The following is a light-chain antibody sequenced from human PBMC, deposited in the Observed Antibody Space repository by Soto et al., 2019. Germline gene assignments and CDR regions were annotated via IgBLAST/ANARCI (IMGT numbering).Light chain of an antibody. J-gene: IGKJ1*01. CDR2: VAS. V-gene: IGKV3-20*01. CDR3: QQYGSYPVT. Sequence: EIVLTQSPGTLSLSPGERATLSCRASQSVSSSYLAWFQQKSGQAPRLLIYVASIRATGIPDRFSGSGSGTDFTLTISRLEPEDFAVYYCQQYGSYPVTFGRGTKVEIK. CDR1: QSVSSSY.